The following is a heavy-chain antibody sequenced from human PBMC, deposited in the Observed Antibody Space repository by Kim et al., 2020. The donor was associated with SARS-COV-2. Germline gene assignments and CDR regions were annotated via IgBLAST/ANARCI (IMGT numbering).Heavy chain of an antibody. CDR3: AGGGLRVAYFDY. V-gene: IGHV4-34*01. Sequence: NYNPSLKSRVTISVDTSKNQFSLKLSSVAAADTAVYYCAGGGLRVAYFDYWGQGTLVTVSS. D-gene: IGHD4-17*01. J-gene: IGHJ4*02.